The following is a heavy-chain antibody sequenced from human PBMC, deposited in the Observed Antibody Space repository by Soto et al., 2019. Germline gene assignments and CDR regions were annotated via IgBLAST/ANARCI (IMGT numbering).Heavy chain of an antibody. CDR1: GGSVSSGSYH. CDR2: IYYSGST. Sequence: SETLSLTCTVSGGSVSSGSYHWTWIRQPPGKGLEWIGYIYYSGSTNYNPSLKSRVTISVDTSKNQFSLKLSSVTAADTAVYYCARDNMRARDGMDVWGQGTTVTVPS. J-gene: IGHJ6*02. D-gene: IGHD3-16*01. CDR3: ARDNMRARDGMDV. V-gene: IGHV4-61*01.